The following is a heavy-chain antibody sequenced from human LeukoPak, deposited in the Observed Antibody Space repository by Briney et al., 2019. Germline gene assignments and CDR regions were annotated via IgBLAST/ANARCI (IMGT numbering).Heavy chain of an antibody. V-gene: IGHV3-21*06. CDR1: GFTFSSYT. CDR2: ISSDSRHV. D-gene: IGHD2-2*01. J-gene: IGHJ4*02. CDR3: ARLYCGTTSCYAGDY. Sequence: GGSLRLSCAASGFTFSSYTMNWVRQAPGKGLEWVSSISSDSRHVFYANSMNGRFTIFRDNAKNSLFLQMNSLRAEDTAVYYCARLYCGTTSCYAGDYWGQGTLVTVSS.